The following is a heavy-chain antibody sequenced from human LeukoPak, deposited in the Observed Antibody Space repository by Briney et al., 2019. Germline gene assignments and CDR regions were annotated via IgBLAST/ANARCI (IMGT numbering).Heavy chain of an antibody. D-gene: IGHD3-3*01. J-gene: IGHJ4*02. Sequence: AASVKVSCKASGYTFTGYYMHWVRQAPGQGLEWMGWINPNSGGTNYAQKFQGRVTMTRDTSISTAYMELSRLRSDDTAVYYCARDSGTIFGIVRYYFDYWGQGTLVTVSS. CDR1: GYTFTGYY. V-gene: IGHV1-2*02. CDR2: INPNSGGT. CDR3: ARDSGTIFGIVRYYFDY.